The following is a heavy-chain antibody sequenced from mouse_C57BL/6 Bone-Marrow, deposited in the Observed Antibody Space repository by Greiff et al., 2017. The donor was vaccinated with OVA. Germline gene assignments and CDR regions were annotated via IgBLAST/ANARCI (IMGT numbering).Heavy chain of an antibody. CDR3: ARWEYYGYYAMDY. V-gene: IGHV1-81*01. D-gene: IGHD1-1*01. CDR1: GYTFPSSG. CDR2: ISPRSGNT. J-gene: IGHJ4*01. Sequence: VQLQESGAELARPGASVKLSCKASGYTFPSSGISWVKQRTGQGLEWIGEISPRSGNTYYNEKLKGKATLTADKSSSTAYMELRSLTSEDSAVYFCARWEYYGYYAMDYWGQGTSVTVSS.